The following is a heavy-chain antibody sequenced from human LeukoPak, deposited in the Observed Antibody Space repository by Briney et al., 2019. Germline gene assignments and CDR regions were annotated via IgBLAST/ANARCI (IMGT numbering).Heavy chain of an antibody. CDR3: ASDGGGLSSVVTPRSSPFDY. CDR1: GYSXTELS. D-gene: IGHD4-23*01. Sequence: GASVKVSCKVSGYSXTELSMHWVRQAPGKGLEWMGGFDPADGETVYAHKFQGRLTMTEDTSTNTGYMELTSLRSEDTAVYYCASDGGGLSSVVTPRSSPFDYWGQGTLVTVSS. V-gene: IGHV1-24*01. J-gene: IGHJ4*02. CDR2: FDPADGET.